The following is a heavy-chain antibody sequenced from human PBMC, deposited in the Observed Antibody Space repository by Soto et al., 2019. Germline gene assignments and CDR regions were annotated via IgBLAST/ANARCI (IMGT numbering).Heavy chain of an antibody. D-gene: IGHD4-4*01. CDR3: ARVRHSNYPAFDY. V-gene: IGHV4-30-2*01. CDR1: GGSISSGGYS. CDR2: IYHSGST. Sequence: QLQLQESGSGLVKPSQTLSLTCAVSGGSISSGGYSWSWIRQPPGKGLEWIGYIYHSGSTYYNLSLKRRVTIAVDRSKNQFPRKLRSVTAADTAVYYCARVRHSNYPAFDYWGQGTLVTVSS. J-gene: IGHJ4*02.